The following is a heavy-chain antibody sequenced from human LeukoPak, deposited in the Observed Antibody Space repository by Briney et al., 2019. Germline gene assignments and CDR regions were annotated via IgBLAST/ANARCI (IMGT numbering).Heavy chain of an antibody. V-gene: IGHV3-21*04. CDR1: GFTFSSYS. CDR2: ISSSSSYI. Sequence: GGSLSLSCAASGFTFSSYSMNGVSQAPGRGLEWGSSISSSSSYIYYADSVKGRFTISRDNAKNPLYLQMDSLRAEDTAVYYCARGLTFWGQGTLVTVSS. J-gene: IGHJ4*02. CDR3: ARGLTF. D-gene: IGHD3-3*02.